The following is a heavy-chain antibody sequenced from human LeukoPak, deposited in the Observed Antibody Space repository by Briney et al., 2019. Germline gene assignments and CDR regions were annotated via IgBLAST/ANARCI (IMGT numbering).Heavy chain of an antibody. V-gene: IGHV3-30*04. D-gene: IGHD3-22*01. CDR2: ISYDGSNK. J-gene: IGHJ5*02. CDR3: ARGGDSSGYEGRFDP. CDR1: GFTFSSYA. Sequence: SGGSLRLSCAASGFTFSSYAMHWVRQAPGKGLEWVAVISYDGSNKYYADSVKGRFTISRDNSKNTLYLQTNSLRTEDTAVYYCARGGDSSGYEGRFDPWGQGTLVTVSS.